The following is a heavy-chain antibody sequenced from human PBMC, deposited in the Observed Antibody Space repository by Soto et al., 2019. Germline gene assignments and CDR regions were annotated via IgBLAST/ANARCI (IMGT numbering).Heavy chain of an antibody. CDR2: LSGSGGTT. V-gene: IGHV3-23*01. CDR3: ASKPPRVVPAAMGGYYYYYGMDV. D-gene: IGHD2-2*01. CDR1: GFTFSSYA. Sequence: PGGSLRLSCAASGFTFSSYAMSWVRQAPGKGLEWVLGLSGSGGTTYYADSVKGRFTISRDNSKNTLYLQMNSLRAEDTAVYYCASKPPRVVPAAMGGYYYYYGMDVWGQGTTVTVSS. J-gene: IGHJ6*02.